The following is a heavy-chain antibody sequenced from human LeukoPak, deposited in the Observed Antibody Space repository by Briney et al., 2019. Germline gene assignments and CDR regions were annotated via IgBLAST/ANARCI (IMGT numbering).Heavy chain of an antibody. CDR2: IIPIFGTA. Sequence: ASVKVSCKASGGTFISYAISWVRQAPGQGLEWMGRIIPIFGTANYAQKFQGRVTITTDESTSTAYMELSSLRSEDTAVYYCARGKNYDSSGYYYYWGQGTLVTVSS. CDR3: ARGKNYDSSGYYYY. D-gene: IGHD3-22*01. J-gene: IGHJ4*02. V-gene: IGHV1-69*05. CDR1: GGTFISYA.